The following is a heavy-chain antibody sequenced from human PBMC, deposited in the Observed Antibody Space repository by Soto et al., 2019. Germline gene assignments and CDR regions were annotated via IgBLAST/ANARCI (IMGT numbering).Heavy chain of an antibody. CDR2: ISYDGSNK. Sequence: QVQLVESGGGVVQPGRSLRLSCAASGFTFSSYGMHWVRQAPGKGLEWVAVISYDGSNKYYADSVKGRFSISRDNSKNTLYLQMNSLRAEDTAVYYCAKGVVEELLRYYYYYGMDVWGQGTTVTVSS. V-gene: IGHV3-30*18. D-gene: IGHD1-26*01. CDR1: GFTFSSYG. CDR3: AKGVVEELLRYYYYYGMDV. J-gene: IGHJ6*02.